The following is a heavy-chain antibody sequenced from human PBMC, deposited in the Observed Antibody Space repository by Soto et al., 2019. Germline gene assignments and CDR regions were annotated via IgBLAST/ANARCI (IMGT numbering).Heavy chain of an antibody. J-gene: IGHJ5*02. D-gene: IGHD2-15*01. CDR2: INAGNGNT. CDR1: GYTFTSYA. CDR3: AREVVVVVAATYNWFDP. Sequence: ASVKVSCKASGYTFTSYAMHWVRQAPGQRLEWMGWINAGNGNTKYSQKFQGRVTITRDTSASTAYMELSSLRSGDTAVYYCAREVVVVVAATYNWFDPWGQGTLVTVSS. V-gene: IGHV1-3*01.